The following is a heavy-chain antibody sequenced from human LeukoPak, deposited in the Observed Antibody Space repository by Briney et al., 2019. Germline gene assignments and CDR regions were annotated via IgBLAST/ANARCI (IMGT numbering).Heavy chain of an antibody. Sequence: ASVKVSCKASGYTFTSYDINWVRQATGQGLEWMGWMNPNSGNTGYAQKFQGRVTMTRDMSTSTVYMELSSLRSEDTAVYYCARSGYSSSWYLWGQGTLVTVSS. CDR1: GYTFTSYD. CDR3: ARSGYSSSWYL. J-gene: IGHJ4*02. CDR2: MNPNSGNT. V-gene: IGHV1-8*01. D-gene: IGHD6-13*01.